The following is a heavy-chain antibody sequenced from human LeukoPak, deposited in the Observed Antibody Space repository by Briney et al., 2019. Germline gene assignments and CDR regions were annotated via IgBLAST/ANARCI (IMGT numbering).Heavy chain of an antibody. V-gene: IGHV3-30*18. CDR3: AKDEITVVRGLIITHPYYYYAMDV. CDR1: EFTFSTYG. J-gene: IGHJ6*02. Sequence: PGGSLRRSCVAFEFTFSTYGMHWVRQAPGKGLEWVAVISYDGINQYYADSVKGRFTISRDNSQNTLSLQMNSLRVEDTAVYFCAKDEITVVRGLIITHPYYYYAMDVWGQGTTVTVSS. D-gene: IGHD3-10*01. CDR2: ISYDGINQ.